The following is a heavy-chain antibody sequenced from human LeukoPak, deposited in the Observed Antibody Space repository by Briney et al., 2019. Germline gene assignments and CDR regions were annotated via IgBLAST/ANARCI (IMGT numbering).Heavy chain of an antibody. CDR2: ISGSGDTP. D-gene: IGHD7-27*01. V-gene: IGHV3-23*01. CDR3: AKAPISNWGSLFEN. CDR1: GFTFSTYG. J-gene: IGHJ1*01. Sequence: GSLRLSCAASGFTFSTYGMSWVRQVPGKGLEWVSAISGSGDTPYYADSVKGRFTISRDNSRNTIYLQINSLRAEDTAIYYCAKAPISNWGSLFENWGQGTQVIVSA.